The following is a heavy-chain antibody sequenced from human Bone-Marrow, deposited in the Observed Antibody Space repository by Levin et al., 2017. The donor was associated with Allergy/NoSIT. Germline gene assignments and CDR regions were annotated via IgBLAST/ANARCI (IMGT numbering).Heavy chain of an antibody. Sequence: LSLTCAASGFSFRSYGMHWVRQAPGKGLEWVGLISYDGDFTFYGDSVKGRFTISRDNSNITLFLQMDSVSAEDTAIYYCAKSPTLTGYYEWFDPWGQGTLVTVSS. CDR1: GFSFRSYG. CDR3: AKSPTLTGYYEWFDP. V-gene: IGHV3-30*18. D-gene: IGHD3-9*01. J-gene: IGHJ5*02. CDR2: ISYDGDFT.